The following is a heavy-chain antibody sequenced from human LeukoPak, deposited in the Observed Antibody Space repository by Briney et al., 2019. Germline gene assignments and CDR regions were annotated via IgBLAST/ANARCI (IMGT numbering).Heavy chain of an antibody. D-gene: IGHD2/OR15-2a*01. CDR2: IIPIFGTA. Sequence: SVKVSCTASGGTFSSYAISWVRQAPGQGLEWMGGIIPIFGTANYAQKFQGRVTITADESTSTAYMELSSLRSEDTAVYYCARGNPDQYGMDVWGQGTTVTVSS. CDR3: ARGNPDQYGMDV. CDR1: GGTFSSYA. J-gene: IGHJ6*02. V-gene: IGHV1-69*13.